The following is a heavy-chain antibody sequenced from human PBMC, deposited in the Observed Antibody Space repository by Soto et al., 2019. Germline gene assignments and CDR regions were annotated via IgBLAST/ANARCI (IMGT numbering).Heavy chain of an antibody. D-gene: IGHD2-15*01. J-gene: IGHJ5*02. Sequence: QVQLVQSGAEVKKPGSSVKVSCKASGGTFSSYTISWVRQAPGQGLEWMGRIIPILGIANYAQKFQGRVTITADKSTSTAYMELSSLRSEDTAVYYCAREAIVVLVAANTLGWFDPWSQGTLVTVSS. CDR2: IIPILGIA. V-gene: IGHV1-69*08. CDR3: AREAIVVLVAANTLGWFDP. CDR1: GGTFSSYT.